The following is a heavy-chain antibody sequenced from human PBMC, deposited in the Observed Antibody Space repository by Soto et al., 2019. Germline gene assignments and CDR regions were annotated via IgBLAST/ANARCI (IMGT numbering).Heavy chain of an antibody. CDR2: IYSGGST. D-gene: IGHD2-2*01. CDR3: ARAVVPAASNDAFDI. V-gene: IGHV3-53*04. J-gene: IGHJ3*02. Sequence: GGSLRLSCAASGFTVSSNYMSWVRQAPGKGLEWVSVIYSGGSTYYADSVKGRFTISRHNSKNTLYLQMNSLRAEDTAVYYCARAVVPAASNDAFDIWGQGTMVTVSS. CDR1: GFTVSSNY.